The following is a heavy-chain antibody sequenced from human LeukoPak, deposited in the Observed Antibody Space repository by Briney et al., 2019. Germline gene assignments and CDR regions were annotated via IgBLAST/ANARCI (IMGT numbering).Heavy chain of an antibody. CDR1: GYMFTSYG. J-gene: IGHJ4*02. CDR2: NSAYSGYT. V-gene: IGHV1-18*01. Sequence: ASVKVSCKASGYMFTSYGISWVRQAPGQGLEWMGWNSAYSGYTNYAQKFQGRVTITADESTSTAYMELSSLRSEDTAVYYCASPHSWELRVWGQGTLVTVSS. CDR3: ASPHSWELRV. D-gene: IGHD1-26*01.